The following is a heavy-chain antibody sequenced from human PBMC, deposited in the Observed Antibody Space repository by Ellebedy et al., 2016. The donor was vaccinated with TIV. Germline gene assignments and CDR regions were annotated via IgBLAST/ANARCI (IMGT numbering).Heavy chain of an antibody. CDR2: IWYDGSNK. J-gene: IGHJ4*02. Sequence: PGGSLRLSCVASGFTFSSYGMPWVRPAPGKGLEWVAVIWYDGSNKYYAESGKGRFTISRDNYKNTLDLQMNSLRAEATAVYYCARASTPTYGCFDYWGQGTLVTVSS. D-gene: IGHD3-10*01. CDR1: GFTFSSYG. CDR3: ARASTPTYGCFDY. V-gene: IGHV3-33*01.